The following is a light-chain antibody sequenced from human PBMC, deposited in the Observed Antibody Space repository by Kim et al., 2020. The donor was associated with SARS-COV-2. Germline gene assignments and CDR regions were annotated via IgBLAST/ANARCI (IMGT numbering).Light chain of an antibody. J-gene: IGKJ1*01. CDR2: NVS. CDR3: MQGTHCRT. V-gene: IGKV2-30*01. CDR1: PSRVCGYSNRS. Sequence: QPASISCRASPSRVCGYSNRSWYWFQQRTGPTPMGLILNVSTRDSGVPDRCSGSGSGADFTLKISRVEAEDVGVYYCMQGTHCRTFGQGTKVDIK.